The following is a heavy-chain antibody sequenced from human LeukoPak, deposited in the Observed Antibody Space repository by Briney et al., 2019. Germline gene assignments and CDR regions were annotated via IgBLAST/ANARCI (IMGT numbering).Heavy chain of an antibody. J-gene: IGHJ5*02. V-gene: IGHV4-59*01. CDR2: IYYSGST. D-gene: IGHD3-22*01. Sequence: SETLSLTCTVSGGSISGYYWSWIRQPPGKGLEWIGYIYYSGSTNYNPSLKSRVTISVDTSKNQFSLKLSSVTAADTAVYYCARALTRSYYYDSSGYYTTDGWFDPWGQGTLVTVSS. CDR3: ARALTRSYYYDSSGYYTTDGWFDP. CDR1: GGSISGYY.